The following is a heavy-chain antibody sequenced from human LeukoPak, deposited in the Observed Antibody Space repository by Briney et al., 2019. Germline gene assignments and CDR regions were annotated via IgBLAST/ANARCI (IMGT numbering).Heavy chain of an antibody. V-gene: IGHV3-48*01. J-gene: IGHJ4*02. Sequence: GGSLRLSCAASGFTFSSYSMNWVRQAPGKGLEWVSYIGSSSNTIYYADSVKGRFTISRDKAKNSLYLQMNSLRAEDTAVYYCARVWAGGSNHWESYFDYWGQGTLVTVSS. CDR1: GFTFSSYS. D-gene: IGHD4-11*01. CDR2: IGSSSNTI. CDR3: ARVWAGGSNHWESYFDY.